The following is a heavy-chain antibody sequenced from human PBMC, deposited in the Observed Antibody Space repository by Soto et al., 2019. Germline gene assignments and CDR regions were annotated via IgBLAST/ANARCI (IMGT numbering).Heavy chain of an antibody. D-gene: IGHD5-12*01. CDR3: ARDRGRWLQLDYYYGMDV. CDR1: GFTFSSYA. V-gene: IGHV3-30-3*01. Sequence: PGGSLRLSCAASGFTFSSYAMHWVRQAPGKGLEWVAVISYDGSNKYYADSVKGRFTISRDNSKSTLYLQMNSLRAEDTAVYYCARDRGRWLQLDYYYGMDVWGQGTTVTVSS. CDR2: ISYDGSNK. J-gene: IGHJ6*02.